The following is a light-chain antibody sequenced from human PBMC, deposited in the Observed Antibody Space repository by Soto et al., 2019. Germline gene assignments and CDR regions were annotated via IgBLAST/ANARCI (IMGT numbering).Light chain of an antibody. CDR2: AAS. Sequence: DIQLTQSPSFLSASVGDRVTITCRASQGISSYLAWYQQKPGKAPNLLIYAASILQSGFPSSFSGSGSGKEFTLTISSLQPEDFATYYCQQLNSYPPTFGQGTK. J-gene: IGKJ1*01. V-gene: IGKV1-9*01. CDR3: QQLNSYPPT. CDR1: QGISSY.